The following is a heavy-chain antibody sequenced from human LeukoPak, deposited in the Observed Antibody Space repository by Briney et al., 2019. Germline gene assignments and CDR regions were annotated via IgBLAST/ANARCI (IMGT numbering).Heavy chain of an antibody. CDR3: ARDASLLWFGELSYLFDY. Sequence: PSETLSLTCNVSGGSISSSSYYWGWIRQPPGKGLEWIGSIYYSGSTYYNPSLKSRVTISVDTSKNQFSLKLSSVTAADTAVYYCARDASLLWFGELSYLFDYWGQGTLVTVSS. CDR2: IYYSGST. V-gene: IGHV4-39*07. D-gene: IGHD3-10*01. CDR1: GGSISSSSYY. J-gene: IGHJ4*02.